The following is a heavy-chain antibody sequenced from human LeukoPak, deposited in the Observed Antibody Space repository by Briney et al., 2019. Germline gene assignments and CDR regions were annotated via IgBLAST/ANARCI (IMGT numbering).Heavy chain of an antibody. CDR2: IYYSGST. J-gene: IGHJ4*02. V-gene: IGHV4-38-2*02. D-gene: IGHD3-22*01. CDR1: GYSISSGYY. Sequence: PSETLSLTCSVSGYSISSGYYWGWIRQPPGRGLEWIGYIYYSGSTNYNPSLKSRVTISVETSKNQFSLKLSSVTAADTAVYYCARGPLYDSSGYYFVYFDYWGQGTLVTVSS. CDR3: ARGPLYDSSGYYFVYFDY.